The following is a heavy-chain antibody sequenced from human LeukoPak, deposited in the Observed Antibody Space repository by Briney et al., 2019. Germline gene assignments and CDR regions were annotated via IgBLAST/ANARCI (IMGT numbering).Heavy chain of an antibody. CDR2: IIPIFGTA. CDR1: GGTFSSYT. Sequence: GASVKVSCKASGGTFSSYTINWVRQAPGQGLEWMGGIIPIFGTANYAQKFQGRVTITADESTSTAYMELSSLRSEDTAVYYCARDSPPWYFDLWGRGTLVTVSS. J-gene: IGHJ2*01. V-gene: IGHV1-69*13. CDR3: ARDSPPWYFDL.